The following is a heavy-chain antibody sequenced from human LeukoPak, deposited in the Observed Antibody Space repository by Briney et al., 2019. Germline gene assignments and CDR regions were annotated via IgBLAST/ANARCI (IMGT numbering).Heavy chain of an antibody. V-gene: IGHV3-7*01. CDR1: GFTFSSYA. CDR2: IKQDGSEK. Sequence: GGSLRLSCAASGFTFSSYAMSWVRQAPGKGLEWVANIKQDGSEKYYVDSVKGRFTISRDNAKNTLYLQMNSLRAEDTAVYYCARANWFDPWGQGTLVTVSS. CDR3: ARANWFDP. J-gene: IGHJ5*02.